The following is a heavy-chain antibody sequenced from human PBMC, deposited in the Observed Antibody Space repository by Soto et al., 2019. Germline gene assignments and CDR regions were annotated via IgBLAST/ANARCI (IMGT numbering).Heavy chain of an antibody. CDR2: IRSNTYGGTT. CDR1: GFTFGDYA. D-gene: IGHD6-6*01. Sequence: SLRLSCTTSGFTFGDYAMSWFRQAPGKGLEWIGYIRSNTYGGTTEYAASVKGRFTISRDDSKRVAHLQMNSLEIEDTAVYWCARRKYLDYWGQGTLVTV. CDR3: ARRKYLDY. J-gene: IGHJ4*02. V-gene: IGHV3-49*03.